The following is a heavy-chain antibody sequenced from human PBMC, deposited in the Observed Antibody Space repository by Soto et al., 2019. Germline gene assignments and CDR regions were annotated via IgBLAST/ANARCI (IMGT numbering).Heavy chain of an antibody. D-gene: IGHD6-6*01. V-gene: IGHV1-69*13. CDR2: IIPIFGTA. CDR1: GGTFSGYA. CDR3: ARDTSSRNWFDP. J-gene: IGHJ5*02. Sequence: SVKVSCKASGGTFSGYAISWVRQAPGQGLEWMGGIIPIFGTANYAQKFQGRVTITADESTSTAYMELSSLRSEDTAVYYCARDTSSRNWFDPWGQGTQVTVSS.